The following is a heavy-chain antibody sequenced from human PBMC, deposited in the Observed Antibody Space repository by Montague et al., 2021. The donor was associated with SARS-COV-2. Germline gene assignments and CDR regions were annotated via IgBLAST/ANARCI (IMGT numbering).Heavy chain of an antibody. D-gene: IGHD6-13*01. J-gene: IGHJ4*02. CDR1: GASINDYY. V-gene: IGHV4-59*01. Sequence: SETLSLTCNVSGASINDYYWNWLRQSPGKRLEWIGYAYTAVRTSXNPSLKGRVTISLDTSKNQISLKLTSMTAADAAVYFCARRAAGGLFYFDYWGLGTLVSVSS. CDR2: AYTAVRT. CDR3: ARRAAGGLFYFDY.